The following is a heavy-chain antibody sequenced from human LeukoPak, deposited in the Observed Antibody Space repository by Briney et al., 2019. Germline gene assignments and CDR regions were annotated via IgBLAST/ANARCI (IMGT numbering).Heavy chain of an antibody. V-gene: IGHV4-31*03. CDR1: GGSVSRGGYY. J-gene: IGHJ4*02. CDR2: TSYSEGT. Sequence: SETLSLTCTVSGGSVSRGGYYWNWLRQHPGKGPEWIGFTSYSEGTYYNPSLMSRITISVDRSQNQFSLKMRDVTAADTAVYFCATADWESFYFDSWGQGALVAVSS. CDR3: ATADWESFYFDS. D-gene: IGHD1-26*01.